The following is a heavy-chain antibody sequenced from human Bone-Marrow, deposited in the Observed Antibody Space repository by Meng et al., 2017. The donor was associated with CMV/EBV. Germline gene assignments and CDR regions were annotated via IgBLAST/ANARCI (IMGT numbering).Heavy chain of an antibody. CDR2: INHSGST. D-gene: IGHD3-22*01. CDR1: SGSFSGYY. J-gene: IGHJ5*02. V-gene: IGHV4-34*01. CDR3: ARGRYYYDSSGYYGWFDP. Sequence: GSLRLACAVDSGSFSGYYWSWIRQLPGKGLEWIGEINHSGSTNYNTSLKSRVTISVDTSKTQFTLKFSAVTPASTAVYYCARGRYYYDSSGYYGWFDPWGQGTLVTVSS.